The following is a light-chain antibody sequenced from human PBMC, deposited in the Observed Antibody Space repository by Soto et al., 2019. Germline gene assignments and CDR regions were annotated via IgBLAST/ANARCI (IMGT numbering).Light chain of an antibody. Sequence: AVLLTQSPSSFSASTGDRATITCRASQDIHNYLAWYQQVPGKAPKLLLYAASILQTGVPSRFSGSGSGTDFTLTIDGLQSEDFATYFCQYYYNYPWTFGQGTTVE. CDR2: AAS. CDR3: QYYYNYPWT. J-gene: IGKJ1*01. V-gene: IGKV1-8*01. CDR1: QDIHNY.